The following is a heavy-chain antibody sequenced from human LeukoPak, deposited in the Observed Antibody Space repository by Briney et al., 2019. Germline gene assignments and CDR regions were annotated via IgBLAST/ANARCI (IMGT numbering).Heavy chain of an antibody. CDR1: GFTFSTYG. CDR2: ISGSGAST. J-gene: IGHJ4*02. V-gene: IGHV3-23*01. CDR3: ARGQAGGYRAIDY. Sequence: PGGSLRLSCAASGFTFSTYGMSWVRQAPGKGLEWVSSISGSGASTYYADSVKGRFTISRDNSKNTLYLQMGSLRAEDMAVYYCARGQAGGYRAIDYWGQGTLVTVSS. D-gene: IGHD1-26*01.